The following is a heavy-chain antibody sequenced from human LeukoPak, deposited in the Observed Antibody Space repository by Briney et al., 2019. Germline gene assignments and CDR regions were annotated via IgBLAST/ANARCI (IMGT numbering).Heavy chain of an antibody. V-gene: IGHV4-59*01. Sequence: PSETLSLTCTVSGGSISSYYWSWIRQPPGKGLEWIGYIYYSGSTNYNPSLMSRVTISVDTSKNQFSLKLSSVTAADTAVYYCARGSRYYDILTGYYAWGCFDYWGQGTLVTVSS. D-gene: IGHD3-9*01. CDR2: IYYSGST. CDR3: ARGSRYYDILTGYYAWGCFDY. J-gene: IGHJ4*02. CDR1: GGSISSYY.